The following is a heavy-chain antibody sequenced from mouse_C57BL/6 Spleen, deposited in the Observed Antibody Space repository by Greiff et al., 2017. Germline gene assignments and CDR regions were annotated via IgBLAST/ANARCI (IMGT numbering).Heavy chain of an antibody. J-gene: IGHJ4*01. CDR3: ARGRTVADYYAMDY. V-gene: IGHV1-18*01. Sequence: EVKLQQSGPELVKPGASVKIPCKASGYTFTDYNMDWVKQSHGKSLEWIGDINPNNGGTIYNQKFKGKATLTVDKSSSTAYMELRSLTSEDTAVYYGARGRTVADYYAMDYWGQGTSVTVSS. D-gene: IGHD1-1*01. CDR2: INPNNGGT. CDR1: GYTFTDYN.